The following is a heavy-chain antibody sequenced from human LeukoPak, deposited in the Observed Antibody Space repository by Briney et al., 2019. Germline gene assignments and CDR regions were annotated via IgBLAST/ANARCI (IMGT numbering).Heavy chain of an antibody. Sequence: ASVKVSCKASGYTFTSYYMHWVRQAPGQGLEWMGIINPSGGSTSYAQKFQGRVTMTRDTSTSTVYMELSSLRSEDTAVYYCATDNYYYDSSGYYYRYAFDIWGQGTMVTVSS. J-gene: IGHJ3*02. D-gene: IGHD3-22*01. CDR2: INPSGGST. CDR3: ATDNYYYDSSGYYYRYAFDI. CDR1: GYTFTSYY. V-gene: IGHV1-46*01.